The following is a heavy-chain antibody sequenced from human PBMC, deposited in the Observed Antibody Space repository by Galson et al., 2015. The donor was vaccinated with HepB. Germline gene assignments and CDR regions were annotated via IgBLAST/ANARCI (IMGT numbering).Heavy chain of an antibody. CDR2: IIPILGIA. V-gene: IGHV1-69*02. Sequence: SVKVPCKASGGTFSSYTISWVRQAPGQGLEWMGRIIPILGIANYAQKFQGRVTITADKSTSTACMELSSLRSEDTAVYYCAGPVAGTSGALGSPDYWGQGTLVTVSS. D-gene: IGHD6-19*01. CDR3: AGPVAGTSGALGSPDY. CDR1: GGTFSSYT. J-gene: IGHJ4*02.